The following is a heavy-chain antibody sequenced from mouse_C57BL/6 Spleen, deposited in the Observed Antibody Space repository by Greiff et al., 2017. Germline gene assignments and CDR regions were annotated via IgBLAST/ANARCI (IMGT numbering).Heavy chain of an antibody. Sequence: QVQLQQSGPELVKPGASVKLSCKASGYTFTSYDINWVKQRPGQGLEWIGWIYPRDGSTKYNEKFKGKATLTVDTSSSTAYIELHSLTSEDSAVYICSSRGYFDVWGTGTTVTVSS. J-gene: IGHJ1*03. CDR3: SSRGYFDV. CDR2: IYPRDGST. D-gene: IGHD1-1*01. V-gene: IGHV1-85*01. CDR1: GYTFTSYD.